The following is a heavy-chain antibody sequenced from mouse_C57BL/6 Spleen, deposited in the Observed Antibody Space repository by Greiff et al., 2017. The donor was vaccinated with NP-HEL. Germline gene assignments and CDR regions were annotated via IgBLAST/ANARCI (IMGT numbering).Heavy chain of an antibody. CDR1: GFNIKDYY. CDR2: IDPEDGET. Sequence: EVKLMESGAELVKPGASVKLSCTASGFNIKDYYMHWVKQRTEQGLEWIGRIDPEDGETKYAPKFQGKATITADTSSSTAYLQLSSLTSEDTAVYYCATLTTVVATDYWGQGTTLTVSS. V-gene: IGHV14-2*01. J-gene: IGHJ2*01. D-gene: IGHD1-1*01. CDR3: ATLTTVVATDY.